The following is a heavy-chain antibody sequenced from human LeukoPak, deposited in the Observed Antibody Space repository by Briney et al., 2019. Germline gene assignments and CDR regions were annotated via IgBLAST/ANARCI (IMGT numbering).Heavy chain of an antibody. CDR1: GYTFTGYY. J-gene: IGHJ5*02. D-gene: IGHD1-26*01. Sequence: ASVKVSFKASGYTFTGYYMHWVRQAPGQGLEWMGWINPNSGGTNYAQKFQGRVTMTRDTSISTAYMELSRLRSDDTAVYYCARDLKWEPLNWFDPWGQGTLVTVSS. V-gene: IGHV1-2*02. CDR2: INPNSGGT. CDR3: ARDLKWEPLNWFDP.